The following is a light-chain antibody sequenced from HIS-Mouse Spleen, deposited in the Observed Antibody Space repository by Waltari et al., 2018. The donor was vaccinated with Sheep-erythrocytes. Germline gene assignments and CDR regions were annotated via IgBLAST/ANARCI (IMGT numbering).Light chain of an antibody. CDR3: QQSYSTPPLT. J-gene: IGKJ4*01. CDR2: AAS. V-gene: IGKV1-39*01. CDR1: QSISSY. Sequence: DIQMTQSPYSLSASVGDRVTITCRASQSISSYLNWYQQKPGKAPKILIYAASSLQSGVPSRFSGSGSGTDFTLTISSLQPEDFATYYCQQSYSTPPLTFGGGTKVEIK.